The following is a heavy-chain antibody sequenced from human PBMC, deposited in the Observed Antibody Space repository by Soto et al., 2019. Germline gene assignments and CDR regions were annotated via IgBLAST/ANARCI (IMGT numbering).Heavy chain of an antibody. CDR2: IYPGDSDT. Sequence: GESLKISCKGSGYRFTRYWIGCVRQMPGKGLEWMGIIYPGDSDTRYSPSFQGQVTISADKSISTAYLQWSSLKASDTAMYYCARLVSDQLLMGVFYFDYWGQGTLVTVSS. D-gene: IGHD2-2*01. J-gene: IGHJ4*02. CDR3: ARLVSDQLLMGVFYFDY. CDR1: GYRFTRYW. V-gene: IGHV5-51*01.